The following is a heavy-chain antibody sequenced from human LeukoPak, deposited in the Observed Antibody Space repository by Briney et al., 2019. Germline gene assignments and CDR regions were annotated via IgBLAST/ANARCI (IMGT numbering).Heavy chain of an antibody. CDR2: INPSGGST. J-gene: IGHJ3*02. CDR1: GYTFTSYY. D-gene: IGHD3-22*01. Sequence: ASVKVSCKASGYTFTSYYMHWVRQAPGQGLEWMGIINPSGGSTSYAQKFQGRVTMTRDTSTSTVYMELSSLRSEDTAVYYCARGLYYYDSSVGAFDIWGQGIMVTVSS. CDR3: ARGLYYYDSSVGAFDI. V-gene: IGHV1-46*01.